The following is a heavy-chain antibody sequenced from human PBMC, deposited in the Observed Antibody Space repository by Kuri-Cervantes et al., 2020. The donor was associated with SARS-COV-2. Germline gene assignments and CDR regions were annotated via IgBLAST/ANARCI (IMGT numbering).Heavy chain of an antibody. CDR2: IKQDGSEK. J-gene: IGHJ4*02. Sequence: ETLSLTCTVSGGSISSYYWNWIRQPPGKGLEWVANIKQDGSEKYYVDSVKGRFTISRDNAKNSLYLQMNSLRAEDTAVYYCARDRCSSSCFDYWGQGTLVTVSS. CDR1: GGSISSYY. D-gene: IGHD6-13*01. CDR3: ARDRCSSSCFDY. V-gene: IGHV3-7*01.